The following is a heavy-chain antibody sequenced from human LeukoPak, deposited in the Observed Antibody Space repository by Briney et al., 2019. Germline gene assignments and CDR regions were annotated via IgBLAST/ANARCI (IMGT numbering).Heavy chain of an antibody. Sequence: SETLSLTCAAYGGSFSGYYWSWIRQPPGKGLEWIGEINHSGSTNYNPSLKSRVTISVDTSKNQFPLKLSSVTAADTAVYYCARGPGAGSYSAGNWFDPWGQGTLVTVSS. CDR2: INHSGST. V-gene: IGHV4-34*01. D-gene: IGHD1-26*01. CDR1: GGSFSGYY. J-gene: IGHJ5*02. CDR3: ARGPGAGSYSAGNWFDP.